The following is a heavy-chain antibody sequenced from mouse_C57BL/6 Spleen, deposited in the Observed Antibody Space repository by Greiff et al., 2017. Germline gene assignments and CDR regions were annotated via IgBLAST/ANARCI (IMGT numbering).Heavy chain of an antibody. CDR1: GYSITSGYY. CDR2: ISYDGSN. V-gene: IGHV3-6*01. J-gene: IGHJ4*01. D-gene: IGHD2-1*01. Sequence: VQLKESGPGLVKPSQSLSLTCSVTGYSITSGYYWNWIRQFPGNKLEWMGYISYDGSNNYNPSLKNRISITRDTSKNQFFLKLNSVTTEDTATYYCARGGGNLLYYYAMDYWGQGTSVTVSS. CDR3: ARGGGNLLYYYAMDY.